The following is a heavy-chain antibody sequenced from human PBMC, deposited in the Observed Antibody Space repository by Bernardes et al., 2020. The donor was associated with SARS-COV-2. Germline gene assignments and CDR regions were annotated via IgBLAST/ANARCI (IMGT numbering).Heavy chain of an antibody. CDR1: GFTFSSYS. D-gene: IGHD1-7*01. J-gene: IGHJ5*01. Sequence: GGSLRLSCAASGFTFSSYSMNWVRQAPGKGLEWVSSISSSSSYIYYADSVKGRFTISRDNAKNSLYLQMNSLRAEDTAVYYCARDGGGNYDWFDPWGQGTTVTVSS. CDR3: ARDGGGNYDWFDP. V-gene: IGHV3-21*01. CDR2: ISSSSSYI.